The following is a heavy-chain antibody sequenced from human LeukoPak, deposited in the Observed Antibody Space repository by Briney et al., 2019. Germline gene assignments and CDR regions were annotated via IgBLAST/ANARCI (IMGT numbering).Heavy chain of an antibody. J-gene: IGHJ4*02. CDR2: VTDSGDKV. Sequence: PGGSLRLSCAASGFTFSSYAMTWVRQAPGKGLERVSAVTDSGDKVFYADSVKGRFTISRDNSKNTLYLQMSSLRVEDTAVYYCVKGSGSSGYYPLNYWGQGTLVTVYS. V-gene: IGHV3-23*01. CDR3: VKGSGSSGYYPLNY. D-gene: IGHD3-22*01. CDR1: GFTFSSYA.